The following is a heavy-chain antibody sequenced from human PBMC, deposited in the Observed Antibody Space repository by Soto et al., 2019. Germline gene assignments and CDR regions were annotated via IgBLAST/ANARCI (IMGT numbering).Heavy chain of an antibody. J-gene: IGHJ4*02. Sequence: QLQLQESASGLVKPSQTLSLTCAVSGGSISSGGYSWSWIRQPPGKGLEYIGYIYHSASTYYNPSLKSRVTISVDRSKTQFSLKLNSVTAAGTAVYYCARVPEYWDQGTLVTVSS. V-gene: IGHV4-30-2*01. CDR3: ARVPEY. CDR2: IYHSAST. CDR1: GGSISSGGYS.